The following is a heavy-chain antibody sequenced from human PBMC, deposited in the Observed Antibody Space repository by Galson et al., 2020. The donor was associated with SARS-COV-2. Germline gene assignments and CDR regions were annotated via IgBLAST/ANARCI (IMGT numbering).Heavy chain of an antibody. V-gene: IGHV3-48*03. J-gene: IGHJ3*02. CDR1: GFTFSSYE. D-gene: IGHD2-15*01. CDR2: ISSSASTI. Sequence: GESLKISCVGSGFTFSSYEMNWVRQAPGKGLEWVSYISSSASTIYYADSVKGRFTISRDNAENSLYLQMNSLRAEDTAVYYCARDRDCSVDNCYWEIDAFDIWGQGTMVTVSS. CDR3: ARDRDCSVDNCYWEIDAFDI.